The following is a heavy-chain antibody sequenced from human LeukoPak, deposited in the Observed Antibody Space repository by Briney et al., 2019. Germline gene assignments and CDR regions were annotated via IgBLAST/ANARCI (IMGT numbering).Heavy chain of an antibody. D-gene: IGHD6-19*01. Sequence: ASVKVSCKASGYIFTSYGFAWVRQAPGQGLEWMGWISALNGNTNYAQKFQGRVTITADESTSTAYMELSSLRSEDTAVYYCAREPGIAVAGTPDYWGQGTLVTVSS. CDR3: AREPGIAVAGTPDY. V-gene: IGHV1-18*01. CDR1: GYIFTSYG. CDR2: ISALNGNT. J-gene: IGHJ4*02.